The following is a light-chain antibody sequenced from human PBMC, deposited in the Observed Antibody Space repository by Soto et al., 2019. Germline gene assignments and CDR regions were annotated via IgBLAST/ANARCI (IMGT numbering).Light chain of an antibody. J-gene: IGKJ2*01. V-gene: IGKV3-15*01. CDR2: GAS. Sequence: EIVLTQSPAILSASPGERATLSCRASQTVSDNLAWYQQKPGQSPRLLIYGASTRATDIPVRFSGSGSGTEFTLTISSLQSEDFAVYYCQQYNIWPPLYTFGQRTKL. CDR1: QTVSDN. CDR3: QQYNIWPPLYT.